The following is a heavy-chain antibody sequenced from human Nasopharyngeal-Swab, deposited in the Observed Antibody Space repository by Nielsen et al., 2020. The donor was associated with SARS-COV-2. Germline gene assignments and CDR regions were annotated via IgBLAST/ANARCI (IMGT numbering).Heavy chain of an antibody. V-gene: IGHV1-24*01. CDR1: GYTLTELS. CDR3: ATGRGYCTNGVCNKNYYGMDV. Sequence: ASVKVSCKVSGYTLTELSMHWVRQAPGKGLEWMGGFDPEDGETIYAQKFQGRVTMTEDTSTDTAYMELRSLRSDDTAVYYCATGRGYCTNGVCNKNYYGMDVWGQGTTVTVSS. D-gene: IGHD2-8*01. CDR2: FDPEDGET. J-gene: IGHJ6*02.